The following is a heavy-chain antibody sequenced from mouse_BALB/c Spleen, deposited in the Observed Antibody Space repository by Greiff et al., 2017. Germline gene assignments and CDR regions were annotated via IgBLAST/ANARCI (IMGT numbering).Heavy chain of an antibody. V-gene: IGHV14-3*02. CDR2: IDPANGNT. J-gene: IGHJ4*01. CDR1: GFNIKDTY. Sequence: VHVKQSGAELVKPGASVKLSCTASGFNIKDTYMHWVKQRPEQGLEWIGRIDPANGNTKYDPKFQGKATITADTSSNTAYLQLSSLTSEDTAVYYCAREYDYYAMDYWGQGTSVTVSA. D-gene: IGHD2-10*02. CDR3: AREYDYYAMDY.